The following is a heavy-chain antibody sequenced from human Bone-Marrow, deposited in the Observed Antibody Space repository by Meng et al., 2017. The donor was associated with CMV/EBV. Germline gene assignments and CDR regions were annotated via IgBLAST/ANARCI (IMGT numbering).Heavy chain of an antibody. CDR2: VNPHSGAA. J-gene: IGHJ4*02. CDR3: ARESFPEYQNLDS. CDR1: GYTFTGHY. D-gene: IGHD1-14*01. V-gene: IGHV1-2*02. Sequence: ASVKVSCKASGYTFTGHYLHWVRQAPGQGLEWMGWVNPHSGAAKSAQKFHVRVTMTRDTSISTVYIVLNSLTYDDTAVYYCARESFPEYQNLDSWGQGTLVTVSS.